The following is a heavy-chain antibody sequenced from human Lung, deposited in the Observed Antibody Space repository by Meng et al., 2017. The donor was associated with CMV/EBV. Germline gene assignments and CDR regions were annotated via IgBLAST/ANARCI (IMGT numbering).Heavy chain of an antibody. CDR2: IRMDESDK. V-gene: IGHV3-30*02. Sequence: GGSLRLSCAASGFSFTEYGMHWVRQTPDKGLEWVAFIRMDESDKFYGASVKGRFTISRDMSRKTLFLQMNSLRTDDTGVYYCAKDDPVVDIWGQGTQVTVSS. J-gene: IGHJ4*02. CDR3: AKDDPVVDI. D-gene: IGHD4-23*01. CDR1: GFSFTEYG.